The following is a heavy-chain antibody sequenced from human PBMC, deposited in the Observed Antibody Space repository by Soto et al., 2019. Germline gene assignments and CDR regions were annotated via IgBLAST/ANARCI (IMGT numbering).Heavy chain of an antibody. CDR1: GSTFSSDV. J-gene: IGHJ3*02. V-gene: IGHV3-30-3*01. D-gene: IGHD4-17*01. Sequence: GGSLRLSCVASGSTFSSDVMSWVRQAPGKGLEWVAVISYDGSNKYYADSVKGRFTISRDNSKNTLYLQMNSLRAEDTAVYYCARDRLRDAFDIWGQGTMVTVSS. CDR3: ARDRLRDAFDI. CDR2: ISYDGSNK.